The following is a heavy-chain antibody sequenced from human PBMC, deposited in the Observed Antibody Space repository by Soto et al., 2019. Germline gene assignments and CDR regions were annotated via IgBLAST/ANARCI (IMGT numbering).Heavy chain of an antibody. V-gene: IGHV3-23*01. Sequence: EVQLLESGGGLVQPGGSLRLSCVASGFTFTYYSMSWVRQAPGKGLEWVSHISGSGDATYYADSVKGRFTISRDNFKNPLYLQMNSLRADDTAVYYCADPGPAATHYDYYDMDVWGQGTTVTVSS. CDR2: ISGSGDAT. CDR1: GFTFTYYS. D-gene: IGHD2-2*01. J-gene: IGHJ6*02. CDR3: ADPGPAATHYDYYDMDV.